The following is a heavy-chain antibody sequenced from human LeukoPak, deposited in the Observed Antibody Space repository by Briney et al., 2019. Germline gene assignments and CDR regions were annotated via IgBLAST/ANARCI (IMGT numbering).Heavy chain of an antibody. Sequence: ASVKVSCKASGYTFTGYYMHWVRQAPGQGLEWMGWINPNSGGTNYAQKFQGRVTVTRDTSITTAYIELSRLRSDDTAVYYCATLAVFHTQGIDSWGQGTLITVSS. CDR3: ATLAVFHTQGIDS. CDR2: INPNSGGT. J-gene: IGHJ4*02. CDR1: GYTFTGYY. V-gene: IGHV1-2*02. D-gene: IGHD2-15*01.